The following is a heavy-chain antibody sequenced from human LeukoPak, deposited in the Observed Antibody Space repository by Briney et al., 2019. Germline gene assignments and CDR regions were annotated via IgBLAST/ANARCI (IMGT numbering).Heavy chain of an antibody. CDR2: INSDGSST. V-gene: IGHV3-74*01. CDR3: ARNPDRNYYYYYGMDV. CDR1: GFTFSTYW. Sequence: PGGSLRLSCAASGFTFSTYWMHWVRHAPGKGLVWVSRINSDGSSTSYADSVKGRFTISRDNAKNTLYLQMNSLRAEDTAVYYCARNPDRNYYYYYGMDVWGQGTTVTVSS. D-gene: IGHD3-22*01. J-gene: IGHJ6*02.